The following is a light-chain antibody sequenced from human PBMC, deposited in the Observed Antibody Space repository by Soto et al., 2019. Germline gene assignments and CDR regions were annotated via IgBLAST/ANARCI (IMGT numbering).Light chain of an antibody. J-gene: IGLJ2*01. CDR3: QTWGSGIRVV. CDR2: LNSDGSH. Sequence: QLVLTQSPSASASLGASVKLTCTLSSGHSSYAIAWHQQQPEKGPRYLMKLNSDGSHRKGDGIPDRFSGSSSGAERYLTISSLRSEDEADYYCQTWGSGIRVVFGGGTKVTVL. V-gene: IGLV4-69*01. CDR1: SGHSSYA.